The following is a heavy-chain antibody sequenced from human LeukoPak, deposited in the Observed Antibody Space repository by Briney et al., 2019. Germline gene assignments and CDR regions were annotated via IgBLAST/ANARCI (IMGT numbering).Heavy chain of an antibody. CDR1: GFTFSTYT. V-gene: IGHV3-30*04. J-gene: IGHJ4*02. Sequence: PGRSLRLSCAASGFTFSTYTMHWVRQVPGKGLEWVAVISYNGNIKYYTDSVKGRFTISRDNSKNTLYLQMKSLRAEDTAVYYCAKEFVVVPGNTNYFDYWGQGTLVIVSS. D-gene: IGHD2-21*02. CDR2: ISYNGNIK. CDR3: AKEFVVVPGNTNYFDY.